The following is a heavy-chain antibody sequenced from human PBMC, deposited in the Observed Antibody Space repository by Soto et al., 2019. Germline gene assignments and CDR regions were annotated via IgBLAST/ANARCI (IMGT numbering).Heavy chain of an antibody. V-gene: IGHV3-23*01. J-gene: IGHJ5*02. CDR3: AKNQGVELVPLATVDWFDP. D-gene: IGHD1-26*01. CDR2: ISGSGFKK. CDR1: GFIFENFG. Sequence: GGSLRISCAASGFIFENFGMSWVRQAPGKGLEWISSISGSGFKKYYADSVKGRFTISRDNSKSTVYLELNNLSAEDTAVYHCAKNQGVELVPLATVDWFDPWGQGSVVTVSS.